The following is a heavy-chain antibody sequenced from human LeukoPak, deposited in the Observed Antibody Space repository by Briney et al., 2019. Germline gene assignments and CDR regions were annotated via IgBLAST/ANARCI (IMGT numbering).Heavy chain of an antibody. J-gene: IGHJ5*02. V-gene: IGHV3-20*04. Sequence: PGGSLRLSCAASGFTFGSYEMNWVRQAPGKGLEWVSGINWNGDSTSYADSVKGRFTISRDNAKNSLYLQMNTLRAEDTALYYCARRPSAYFSFDPWGQGTLVTVSS. CDR2: INWNGDST. CDR1: GFTFGSYE. D-gene: IGHD3-22*01. CDR3: ARRPSAYFSFDP.